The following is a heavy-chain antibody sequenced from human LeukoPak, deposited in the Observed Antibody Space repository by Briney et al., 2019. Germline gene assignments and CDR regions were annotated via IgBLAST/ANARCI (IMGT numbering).Heavy chain of an antibody. CDR3: AKDPHYFGSGSYYDYFDY. Sequence: GGSLRLSCAASGFTFSNYGMHWVRQAPGKGLEWVALIRYDGNNKYYANSVKGRFTISRDNSKITLYLQMNSLRDEDTAVYYCAKDPHYFGSGSYYDYFDYWGQGTLVTVSS. V-gene: IGHV3-30*02. J-gene: IGHJ4*02. D-gene: IGHD3-10*01. CDR2: IRYDGNNK. CDR1: GFTFSNYG.